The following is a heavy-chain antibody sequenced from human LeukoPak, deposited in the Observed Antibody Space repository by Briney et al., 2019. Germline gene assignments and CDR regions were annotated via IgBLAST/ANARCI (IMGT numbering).Heavy chain of an antibody. CDR1: GLTVSSNY. Sequence: GGSLRLSCAASGLTVSSNYMSWVRQAPGKGLEWVSVIYSGGSTYYVDSVKGRFTISRDNSKNTLYLQMNSLRAEDTAVYYCAKDSWDIVVVPDVMVDYWGQGTLVTVSS. D-gene: IGHD2-2*01. CDR3: AKDSWDIVVVPDVMVDY. V-gene: IGHV3-53*01. CDR2: IYSGGST. J-gene: IGHJ4*02.